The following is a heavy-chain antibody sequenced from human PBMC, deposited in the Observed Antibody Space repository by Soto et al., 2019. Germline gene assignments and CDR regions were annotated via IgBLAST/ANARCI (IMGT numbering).Heavy chain of an antibody. V-gene: IGHV3-11*04. CDR1: GFTFSHAW. CDR2: ISSSGSTI. D-gene: IGHD4-17*01. J-gene: IGHJ6*02. Sequence: GGSLRLSCAASGFTFSHAWMSWVRQAPGKGLEWVSYISSSGSTIYYADSVKGRFTISRDNAKNSLYLQMNSLRAEDTAVYYCARALYGDYVFDGMDVWGQGTTVTVSS. CDR3: ARALYGDYVFDGMDV.